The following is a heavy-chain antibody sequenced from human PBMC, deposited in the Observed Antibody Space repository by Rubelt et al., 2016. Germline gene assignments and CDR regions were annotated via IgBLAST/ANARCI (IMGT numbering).Heavy chain of an antibody. CDR3: ARHIDGQYFDL. CDR2: INHSGST. D-gene: IGHD5-12*01. J-gene: IGHJ2*01. CDR1: GGSFSGYY. V-gene: IGHV4-34*10. Sequence: QVQLHESGPGLVRPSETLSLTCAVYGGSFSGYYWSWIRQPPGKGLEWIGEINHSGSTNYNPALKSRVSISGDTSKSRLSLTLNAVTAADTALYYCARHIDGQYFDLWGRGTLVTVSS.